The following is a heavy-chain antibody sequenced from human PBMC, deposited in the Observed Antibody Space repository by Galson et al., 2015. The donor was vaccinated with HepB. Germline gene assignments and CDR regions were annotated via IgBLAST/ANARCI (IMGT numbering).Heavy chain of an antibody. CDR2: IGGSGGST. Sequence: SLRLSCAASGFTFSSYAMNWVRQAPGKGLEWVSAIGGSGGSTYYADSVKGRFTISRDNSKNTLYLQMNSLRAEDTAVYYCAKRQQQLVQNYYYYYYGMDVWGQGTTVTVSS. J-gene: IGHJ6*02. V-gene: IGHV3-23*01. CDR1: GFTFSSYA. D-gene: IGHD6-13*01. CDR3: AKRQQQLVQNYYYYYYGMDV.